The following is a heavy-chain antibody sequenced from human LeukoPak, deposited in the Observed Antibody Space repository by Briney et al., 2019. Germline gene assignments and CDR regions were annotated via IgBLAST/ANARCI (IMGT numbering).Heavy chain of an antibody. CDR1: GGSISSSSYY. CDR3: ARTTGTSFPY. J-gene: IGHJ4*02. D-gene: IGHD1-1*01. CDR2: IYYSGST. Sequence: PSETLSLTCTVSGGSISSSSYYWGWIRQPPGKGLEWIGSIYYSGSTYYNPSLKSRVTISVDTSKNQFSLKLSSVTAADTAVYYCARTTGTSFPYWGQGTLVTVSS. V-gene: IGHV4-39*01.